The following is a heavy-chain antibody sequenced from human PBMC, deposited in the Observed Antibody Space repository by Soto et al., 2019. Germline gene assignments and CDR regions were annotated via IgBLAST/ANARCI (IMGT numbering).Heavy chain of an antibody. V-gene: IGHV1-3*01. J-gene: IGHJ4*02. CDR3: ARFGGYSGYDSLDY. Sequence: QVQLVQSGAEVKKPGASVKVSCKASGYTFTSYAMHWVRQAPGQRLEWMGWINAGNGNTKYSQKFQGRVTITRDTSASTAYLELSSLRSEDTAVYYCARFGGYSGYDSLDYWGQGTLVTVSS. D-gene: IGHD5-12*01. CDR2: INAGNGNT. CDR1: GYTFTSYA.